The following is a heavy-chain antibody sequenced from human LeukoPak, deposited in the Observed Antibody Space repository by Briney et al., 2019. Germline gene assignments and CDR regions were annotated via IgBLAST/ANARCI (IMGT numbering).Heavy chain of an antibody. CDR1: GYTFIGSG. Sequence: ASVKVSCKTSGYTFIGSGITWVRQAPGQGLEWMGWIKGYNSDTAYAQMFQGRFFMTIDASTSTSSMELSGLRSDDTAVYYCARSGHCSGSACYSEGIDFWGQGTLVTVSS. CDR3: ARSGHCSGSACYSEGIDF. CDR2: IKGYNSDT. J-gene: IGHJ4*02. V-gene: IGHV1-18*01. D-gene: IGHD2-21*01.